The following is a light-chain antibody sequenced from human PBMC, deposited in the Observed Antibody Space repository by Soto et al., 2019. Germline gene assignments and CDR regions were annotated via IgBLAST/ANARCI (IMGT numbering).Light chain of an antibody. Sequence: EIVLTQSPGTLSLSPGERATLSCWASQSISSNYIAWYQQKPGQAPRLLISGSSIRATGIPKRFSGSGSGTSFTLTISSLEPEDFAVCYCQQYGSSPFTFGPGTKVDFK. V-gene: IGKV3-20*01. CDR1: QSISSNY. J-gene: IGKJ3*01. CDR2: GSS. CDR3: QQYGSSPFT.